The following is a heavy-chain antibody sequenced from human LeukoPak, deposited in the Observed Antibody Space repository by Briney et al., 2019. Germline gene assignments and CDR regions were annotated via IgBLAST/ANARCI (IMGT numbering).Heavy chain of an antibody. CDR1: GFTFSSYA. V-gene: IGHV3-23*01. CDR2: ISGSGGST. D-gene: IGHD6-19*01. Sequence: GGSLRLSCAASGFTFSSYAMSWVRQAPGKGLEWVSAISGSGGSTYYADSVKGRFTISRDNSKNTLYLQMNSLRAEDTAVYYCARALPSDSSGWYWRTGQYFDYWGQGTLVTVSS. J-gene: IGHJ4*02. CDR3: ARALPSDSSGWYWRTGQYFDY.